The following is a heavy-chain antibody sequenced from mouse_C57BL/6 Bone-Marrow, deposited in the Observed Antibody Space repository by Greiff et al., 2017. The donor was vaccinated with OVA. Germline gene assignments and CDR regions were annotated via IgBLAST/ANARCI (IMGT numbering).Heavy chain of an antibody. CDR2: ISNGGGST. J-gene: IGHJ4*01. CDR1: GFTFSDYY. V-gene: IGHV5-12*01. Sequence: EVKLMESGGGLVQPGGSLKLSCAASGFTFSDYYMYWVRQTPEKRLEWVAYISNGGGSTYYPDTVKGRFTISRDNAKNTLYLQMSRLKSEDTALYYCARRPIYYGYDRDYYAMDYWGQGTSVTVSS. CDR3: ARRPIYYGYDRDYYAMDY. D-gene: IGHD2-2*01.